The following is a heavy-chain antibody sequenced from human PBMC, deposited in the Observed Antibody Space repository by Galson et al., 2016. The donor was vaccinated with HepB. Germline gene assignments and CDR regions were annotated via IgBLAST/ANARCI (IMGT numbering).Heavy chain of an antibody. V-gene: IGHV3-23*01. CDR3: ALLTVLSPSCRDMDC. CDR2: ISGSGARSTSGAT. Sequence: SLRLSCAVSGLTFSNYAMSWVRQAPGKGLEWVSAISGSGARSTSGATYYADSVKGRFTISRDDSKHTLYLQMNSLRAEDPAVYYCALLTVLSPSCRDMDCWGQGTTVTVSS. CDR1: GLTFSNYA. D-gene: IGHD3-16*01. J-gene: IGHJ6*02.